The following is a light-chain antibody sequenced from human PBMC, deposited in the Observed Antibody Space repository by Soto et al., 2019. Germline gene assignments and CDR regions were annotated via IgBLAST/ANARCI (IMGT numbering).Light chain of an antibody. CDR2: GAS. Sequence: EIVLKQSPGTLSLSPLEIATLSFMASQSISSNYLAWYQQKPGQAPRLLIYGASTRATGIPDRFSGSGSGTDFTLTISRLETEDFAVYHCQQYDDSMTFGQGTKVDIK. CDR3: QQYDDSMT. J-gene: IGKJ1*01. CDR1: QSISSNY. V-gene: IGKV3-20*01.